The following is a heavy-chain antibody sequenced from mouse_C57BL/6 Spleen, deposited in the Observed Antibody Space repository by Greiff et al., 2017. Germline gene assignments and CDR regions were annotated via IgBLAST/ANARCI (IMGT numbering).Heavy chain of an antibody. Sequence: VQLQQSGPELVKPGASVKISCKASGYSFTDYNMNWVKQSNGQSLEWIGVINPNYGTTSYNQKFKGKATLTVDQSSSTAYMQLNSLTSEDSAVYYCARKDYYGSSYAMDYWGQGTSVTVSS. CDR2: INPNYGTT. J-gene: IGHJ4*01. D-gene: IGHD1-1*01. CDR3: ARKDYYGSSYAMDY. CDR1: GYSFTDYN. V-gene: IGHV1-39*01.